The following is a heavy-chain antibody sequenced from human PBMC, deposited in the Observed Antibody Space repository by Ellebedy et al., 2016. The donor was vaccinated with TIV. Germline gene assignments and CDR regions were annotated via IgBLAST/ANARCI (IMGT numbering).Heavy chain of an antibody. CDR3: AKGGIVVVVAAEGMDV. CDR2: ISGSGGST. V-gene: IGHV3-23*01. J-gene: IGHJ6*02. Sequence: GESLKISXAASGFTFSSYAMSWVRQAPGKGLEWVSAISGSGGSTYYADSVKGRFTISRDNSKNTLYLQMNSLRAEDTAVYYCAKGGIVVVVAAEGMDVWGQGTTVTVSS. D-gene: IGHD2-15*01. CDR1: GFTFSSYA.